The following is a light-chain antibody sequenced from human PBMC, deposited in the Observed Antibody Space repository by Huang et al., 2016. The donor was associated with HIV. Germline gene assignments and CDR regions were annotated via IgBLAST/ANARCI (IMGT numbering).Light chain of an antibody. CDR3: HQYGSSPQT. CDR1: QSVTSSY. J-gene: IGKJ1*01. Sequence: EIVLTQSPGTLSLAPGDRATLSCRASQSVTSSYLAWYQQRPGQAPRLLIDGASSMATGIPDRFSGSGAGTDFTLTISRLEPEDFAVYYCHQYGSSPQTFGQGTKVEIK. V-gene: IGKV3-20*01. CDR2: GAS.